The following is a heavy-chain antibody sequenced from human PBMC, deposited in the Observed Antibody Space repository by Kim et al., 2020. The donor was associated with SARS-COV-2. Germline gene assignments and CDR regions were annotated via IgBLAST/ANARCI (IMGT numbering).Heavy chain of an antibody. CDR1: GYTFTSYG. V-gene: IGHV1-18*01. CDR3: ARGSNPTYYYGSGTDY. J-gene: IGHJ4*02. CDR2: ISAYNGNT. D-gene: IGHD3-10*01. Sequence: ASVKVSCKASGYTFTSYGISWVRQAPGQGLEWMGWISAYNGNTNYAQKLQGRVIMTTDTSTRTAYMELRSLRSDDTAVYYCARGSNPTYYYGSGTDYWGQGTLVTVSS.